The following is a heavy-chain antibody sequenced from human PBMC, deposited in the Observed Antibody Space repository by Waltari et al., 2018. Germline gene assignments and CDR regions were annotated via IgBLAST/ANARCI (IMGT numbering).Heavy chain of an antibody. CDR1: GYSFPSYW. D-gene: IGHD6-19*01. CDR2: SYPGDSDT. Sequence: EVQLVQSGAEVKKPGESLKLSCKGSGYSFPSYWIGWVRRMPGTGLEWMGISYPGDSDTRYSPSFQGQVTISADKSISTAYLQWSSLKASDTAMYYCARQPSGFGSGWYYYGMDVWGQGTTVTVSS. J-gene: IGHJ6*02. CDR3: ARQPSGFGSGWYYYGMDV. V-gene: IGHV5-51*01.